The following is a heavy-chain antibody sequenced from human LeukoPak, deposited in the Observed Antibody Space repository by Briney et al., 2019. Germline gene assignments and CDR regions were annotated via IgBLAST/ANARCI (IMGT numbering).Heavy chain of an antibody. V-gene: IGHV3-23*01. CDR1: GFTFSNSA. CDR3: AKDLVRGADC. CDR2: TTGSGGST. D-gene: IGHD3-10*01. Sequence: PGGSLRLSCEASGFTFSNSAMSWVRPAPGKGLEWVSATTGSGGSTFYADSVRGRFIISRDNSKNTLYLQMNSLRAEDTAMYYCAKDLVRGADCWGQGTLVTVS. J-gene: IGHJ4*02.